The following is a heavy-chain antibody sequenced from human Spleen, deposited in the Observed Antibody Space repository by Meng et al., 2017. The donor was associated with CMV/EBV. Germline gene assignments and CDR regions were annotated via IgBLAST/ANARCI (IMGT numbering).Heavy chain of an antibody. D-gene: IGHD5-24*01. V-gene: IGHV3-23*03. CDR1: GFTLSSYA. CDR3: ARDLGYTT. Sequence: GESLKISCAASGFTLSSYAMSWVRQAPGKGLEWVSVIYSGGSRTYYADSVKGRFTISRDSSKNTLYLQMNSLGVEDTAVYYCARDLGYTTWGQGTLVTVSS. CDR2: IYSGGSRT. J-gene: IGHJ4*02.